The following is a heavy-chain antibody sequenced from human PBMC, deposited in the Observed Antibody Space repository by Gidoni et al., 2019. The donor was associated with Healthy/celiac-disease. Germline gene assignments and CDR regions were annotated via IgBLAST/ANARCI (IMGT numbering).Heavy chain of an antibody. D-gene: IGHD6-13*01. CDR1: GFTFSSYA. J-gene: IGHJ3*02. CDR3: ARDGYTDAFDI. Sequence: QVQLVESGGGVVQPGRSLRLSFAASGFTFSSYAMHWVRQAPGKGLEWVAVISYDGSNKYYADSVKGRFTISRDNSKNTLYLQMNSLRAEDTAVYYCARDGYTDAFDIWGQGTMVTVSS. V-gene: IGHV3-30*04. CDR2: ISYDGSNK.